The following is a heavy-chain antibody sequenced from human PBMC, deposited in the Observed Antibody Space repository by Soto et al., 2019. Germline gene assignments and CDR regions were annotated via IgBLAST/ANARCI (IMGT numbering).Heavy chain of an antibody. CDR1: GFTFSSYG. Sequence: QVQLVESGGGVVQPGRSLRLSCAASGFTFSSYGMHWVRQAPGKGLEWVAVISYDGSNKYYADSVKGRFTISRDNSKNTLYLQMNSLRAEDTAVYYCAKGALERSYYFDYWGQGTLVTVSS. J-gene: IGHJ4*02. D-gene: IGHD1-1*01. CDR3: AKGALERSYYFDY. V-gene: IGHV3-30*18. CDR2: ISYDGSNK.